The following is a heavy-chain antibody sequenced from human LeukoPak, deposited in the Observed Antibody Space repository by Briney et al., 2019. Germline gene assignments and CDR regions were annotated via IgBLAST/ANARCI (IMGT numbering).Heavy chain of an antibody. Sequence: GASVKVSCNSSGYTFTSYGISWVRQPPAQGLEWMGCISAYRGNTNYAQKLQGRVTMTTDTSTSTSYMELRRLRSDDTAVYYCERDEYASSWYYFDYWGQGTLVTVSS. D-gene: IGHD6-13*01. CDR3: ERDEYASSWYYFDY. V-gene: IGHV1-18*01. J-gene: IGHJ4*02. CDR2: ISAYRGNT. CDR1: GYTFTSYG.